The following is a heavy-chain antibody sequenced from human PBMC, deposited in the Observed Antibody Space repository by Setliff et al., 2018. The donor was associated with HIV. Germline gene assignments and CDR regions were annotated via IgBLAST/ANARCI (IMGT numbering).Heavy chain of an antibody. J-gene: IGHJ3*02. V-gene: IGHV4-4*08. CDR3: ARPRLRGSGAFDI. D-gene: IGHD3-10*01. CDR2: IYTSGST. CDR1: GGSMSTYY. Sequence: SETLSLTCTVSGGSMSTYYWSWIRQPPGKGLEWIGYIYTSGSTTYYNPSLKSRVAISVDTSKNQFSLKLSSVTAADTAVYYCARPRLRGSGAFDIWGQGTMVTVSS.